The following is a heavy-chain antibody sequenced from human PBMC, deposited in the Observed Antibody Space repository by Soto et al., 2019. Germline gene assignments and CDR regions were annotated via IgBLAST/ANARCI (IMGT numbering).Heavy chain of an antibody. CDR3: ARPPVDTFTRLDY. Sequence: EVQLVESGGDLVQPGGFLRLSCATSGFTFSRYWMHWVRQVPGKGLVWVSRINSDGSSISYSDSVKGRFTISRDNAKNRLYLQMNRLRVEGTAVYYCARPPVDTFTRLDYWGQGTLVTVS. D-gene: IGHD5-18*01. V-gene: IGHV3-74*01. CDR1: GFTFSRYW. CDR2: INSDGSSI. J-gene: IGHJ4*02.